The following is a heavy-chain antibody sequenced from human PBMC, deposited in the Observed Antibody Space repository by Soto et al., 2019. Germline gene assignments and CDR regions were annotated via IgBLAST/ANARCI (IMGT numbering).Heavy chain of an antibody. CDR1: GFTFDHYT. Sequence: GGSLSLSCSGSGFTFDHYTIHWVRQAPGRGLEFVSAINVNGYDIYYADSVKGRFSISRDNSKNTVYLQMNSLIYEDTAIYYCVKEMGRCCECSYYLVCWGQGTLVAVSS. D-gene: IGHD3-10*01. CDR2: INVNGYDI. CDR3: VKEMGRCCECSYYLVC. J-gene: IGHJ4*02. V-gene: IGHV3-64D*06.